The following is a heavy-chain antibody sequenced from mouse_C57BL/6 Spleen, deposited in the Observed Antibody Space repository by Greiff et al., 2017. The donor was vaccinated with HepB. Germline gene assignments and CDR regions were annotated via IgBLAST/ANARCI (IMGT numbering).Heavy chain of an antibody. CDR2: IWSGGST. CDR3: ARGEKRYFDV. V-gene: IGHV2-2*01. J-gene: IGHJ1*03. CDR1: GFSLTSYG. Sequence: VQLQQSGPGLVQPSQSLSITCTVSGFSLTSYGVHWVRQSPGKGLEWLGVIWSGGSTDYNAAFISRLSISKDNSKSQVFFKMNSLQADDTAIYYCARGEKRYFDVWGTGTTVTVSS.